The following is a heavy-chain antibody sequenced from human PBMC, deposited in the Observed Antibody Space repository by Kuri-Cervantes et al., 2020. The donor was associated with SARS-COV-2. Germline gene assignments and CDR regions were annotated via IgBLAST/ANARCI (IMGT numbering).Heavy chain of an antibody. V-gene: IGHV4-59*01. CDR2: TYYTGST. Sequence: ESLKISCTVSGGSISDYYWSWIRQPPGKGLEWIGDTYYTGSTSYNPSLKSRVAISVDTYKNQFSLQLTSVTAADTAVYYCARDCSTADCKTFGYDWGRGTLVTVSS. CDR1: GGSISDYY. J-gene: IGHJ4*02. CDR3: ARDCSTADCKTFGYD. D-gene: IGHD2-2*01.